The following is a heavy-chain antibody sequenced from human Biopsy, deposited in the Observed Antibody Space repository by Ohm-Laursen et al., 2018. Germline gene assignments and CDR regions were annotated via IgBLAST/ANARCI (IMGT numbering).Heavy chain of an antibody. CDR2: IYSSGST. D-gene: IGHD3-22*01. Sequence: SDTLSLTCTVSGGSLSSYYWSWIRQPAGEGLEWIGRIYSSGSTNYNPSLKSRVTLSMDTSKRQLSLKLSFVTAADTAVYYCARWTPEYDSSRYYLDAFDIWGQGTKVTVSS. J-gene: IGHJ3*02. V-gene: IGHV4-4*07. CDR3: ARWTPEYDSSRYYLDAFDI. CDR1: GGSLSSYY.